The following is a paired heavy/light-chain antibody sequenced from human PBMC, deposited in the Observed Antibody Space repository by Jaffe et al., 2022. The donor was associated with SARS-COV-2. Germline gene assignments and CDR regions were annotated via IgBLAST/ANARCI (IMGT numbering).Light chain of an antibody. CDR1: QLEDKF. CDR3: QAWDVTSVV. V-gene: IGLV3-1*01. CDR2: QDA. Sequence: SFELTQPPSVSVSPGQTARITCSGDQLEDKFVSWYQHKPGQSPLLLLYQDAKRPSGIPERFSGSNSDNIATLTIGGTQAMDEADYYCQAWDVTSVVFGGGTKLTVL. J-gene: IGLJ2*01.
Heavy chain of an antibody. CDR3: ARRGGYSGDDLDL. Sequence: QEQLVESGGGVVQPGKSLRLSCAASGFTFTSRGMHWVRQCPGKGLEWVAVIWNDGSHRYYGDAVQGRFSISRDDPKNTLYLQMNNLRVEDTAVYYCARRGGYSGDDLDLWGQGVPVTVSS. CDR1: GFTFTSRG. J-gene: IGHJ5*02. V-gene: IGHV3-33*03. D-gene: IGHD5-12*01. CDR2: IWNDGSHR.